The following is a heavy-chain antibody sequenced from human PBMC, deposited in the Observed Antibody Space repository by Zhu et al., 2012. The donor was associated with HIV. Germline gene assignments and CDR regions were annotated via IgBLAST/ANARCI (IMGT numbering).Heavy chain of an antibody. J-gene: IGHJ3*02. CDR1: GYTFPGYY. Sequence: QVQLVQSGAEVKKPGASVKVSCKASGYTFPGYYIHWVRQAPGQGLEWMGRINPNSGGTNYVQKFQGRVTMTRDTSISTAYMELSRLRSDDTAVYYCAKKGRAIHITMLRGLIVEGSDAFDIWGQGTMSPS. CDR3: AKKGRAIHITMLRGLIVEGSDAFDI. D-gene: IGHD3-10*01. V-gene: IGHV1-2*06. CDR2: INPNSGGT.